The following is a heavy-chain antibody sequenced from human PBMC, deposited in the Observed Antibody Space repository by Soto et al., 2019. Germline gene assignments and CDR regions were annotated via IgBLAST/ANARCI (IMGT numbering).Heavy chain of an antibody. V-gene: IGHV3-21*06. D-gene: IGHD2-2*01. CDR3: ARDGDIVIVPGWVDP. J-gene: IGHJ5*02. CDR2: ISSGSSYI. Sequence: GGSLRLSCAASGFTFSSYYMNWVRQAPGKGLEWVSSISSGSSYIYYADSVKGRFTISRDNAKNSLYLQMNSLRGEDTAVYYCARDGDIVIVPGWVDPWGQGTLVTVSS. CDR1: GFTFSSYY.